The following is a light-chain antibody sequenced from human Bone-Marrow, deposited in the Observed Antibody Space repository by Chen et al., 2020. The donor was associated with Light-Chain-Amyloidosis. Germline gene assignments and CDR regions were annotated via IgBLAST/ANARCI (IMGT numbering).Light chain of an antibody. V-gene: IGLV6-57*01. CDR2: EDD. Sequence: NFMLTQSHSVPDSPGSMGIISCTRRSGSIATNYVQWYQQRPGSSPTTVIYEDDQRPSGVPDRFSGSIDRSSNSASLTISGLKTEDEADYYCQSYQGSSQGVFGGGTKLTVL. CDR1: SGSIATNY. CDR3: QSYQGSSQGV. J-gene: IGLJ3*02.